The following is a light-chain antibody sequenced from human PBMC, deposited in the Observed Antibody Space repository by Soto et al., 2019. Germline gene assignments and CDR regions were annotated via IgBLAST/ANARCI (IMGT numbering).Light chain of an antibody. CDR3: CSYAGSSSKWV. CDR1: CSDVGDYNY. CDR2: DIS. V-gene: IGLV2-11*01. J-gene: IGLJ3*02. Sequence: QSALTQPRSVSGSPGQSVTISCTGTCSDVGDYNYVSWYQQRPGKAPKLMIYDISKRPSGVPDRFSGSKSGNTASLTISGLQGEDEAEYYCCSYAGSSSKWVFGGGTKLTV.